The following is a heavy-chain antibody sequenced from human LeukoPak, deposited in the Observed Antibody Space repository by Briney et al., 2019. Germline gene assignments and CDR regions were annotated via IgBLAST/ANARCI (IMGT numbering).Heavy chain of an antibody. V-gene: IGHV4-59*02. CDR2: ISYSGST. D-gene: IGHD6-13*01. CDR3: ARLYSSSLGRVFDY. J-gene: IGHJ4*02. Sequence: PSDTLSLSCTVSAGSVASYFWNWIPQPPRKGLEWIGYISYSGSTRYNPPLKGRVTIKLDTSKNQFSLKLSSVTGADTAVYYCARLYSSSLGRVFDYWGQGTLVTVSS. CDR1: AGSVASYF.